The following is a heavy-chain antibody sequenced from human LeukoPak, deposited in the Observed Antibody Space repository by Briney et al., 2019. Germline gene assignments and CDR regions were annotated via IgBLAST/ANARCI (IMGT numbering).Heavy chain of an antibody. CDR1: GFTFSSYA. J-gene: IGHJ4*02. CDR2: ISGSGGST. V-gene: IGHV3-23*01. Sequence: AGGSLRLSCAASGFTFSSYAMSWVRQAPGKGLEWVSAISGSGGSTYYADSVKGRFTISRDNSKNTLNLQMNSLRAEDTAVYYCARSSSWYYFDYWGQGTLVTVSS. CDR3: ARSSSWYYFDY. D-gene: IGHD6-13*01.